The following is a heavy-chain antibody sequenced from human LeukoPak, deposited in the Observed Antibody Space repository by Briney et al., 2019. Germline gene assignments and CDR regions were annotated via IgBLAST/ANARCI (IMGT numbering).Heavy chain of an antibody. V-gene: IGHV3-23*01. CDR2: ISGSGDTT. Sequence: GGSLRLSCAASGLTFYSYGMSWVRQAPGKELEWVSGISGSGDTTYYADSVKGRFTISRDNSKNTLYLQMNSLRVEDTGVYYCAKGHSAHGTGFDCWGQGTQVAVPS. CDR1: GLTFYSYG. D-gene: IGHD1-14*01. J-gene: IGHJ4*02. CDR3: AKGHSAHGTGFDC.